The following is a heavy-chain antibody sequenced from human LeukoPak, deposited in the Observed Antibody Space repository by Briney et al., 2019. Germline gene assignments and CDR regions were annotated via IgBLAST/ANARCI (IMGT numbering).Heavy chain of an antibody. V-gene: IGHV5-10-1*01. D-gene: IGHD3-3*01. Sequence: GESLNISCKGSGYSFTSYWICWVRQMPGKGLEWMGRIDPSDSYTNYSPSFQGHVTISADKSISTAYLQWSSLKASDTAVYYCARHLGRYDNWFDPWGQGTLVTVSS. CDR1: GYSFTSYW. CDR2: IDPSDSYT. J-gene: IGHJ5*02. CDR3: ARHLGRYDNWFDP.